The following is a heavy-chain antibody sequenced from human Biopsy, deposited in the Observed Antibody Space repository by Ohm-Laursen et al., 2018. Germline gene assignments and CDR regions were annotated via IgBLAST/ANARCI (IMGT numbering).Heavy chain of an antibody. CDR1: GGSISGHF. D-gene: IGHD1-26*01. Sequence: SDTLSLTCPVSGGSISGHFWSWVRQPAGKGLEWIGRIYSNGNTNYNPSLKSRVNMSVDTSKNHFSLNLTSVTAADTAVYYCARDEGLLRAFDIWGQGTLGTVSS. V-gene: IGHV4-4*07. CDR2: IYSNGNT. CDR3: ARDEGLLRAFDI. J-gene: IGHJ3*02.